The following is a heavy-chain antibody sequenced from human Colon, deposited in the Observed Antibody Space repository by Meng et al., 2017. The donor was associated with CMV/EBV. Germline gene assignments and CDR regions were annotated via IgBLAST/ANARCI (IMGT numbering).Heavy chain of an antibody. CDR3: ALPGGYSEDGMDV. CDR1: RFTFSDYE. J-gene: IGHJ6*02. V-gene: IGHV3-48*03. Sequence: GGSLRLSCVGSRFTFSDYEMNWVRQAPGRGLEWVAYIDHRGGMIFHADSVKGRFTIFRDNAKNSLYLQMDSLRVEDTAVYYCALPGGYSEDGMDVWGQGTTVTVSS. D-gene: IGHD5-24*01. CDR2: IDHRGGMI.